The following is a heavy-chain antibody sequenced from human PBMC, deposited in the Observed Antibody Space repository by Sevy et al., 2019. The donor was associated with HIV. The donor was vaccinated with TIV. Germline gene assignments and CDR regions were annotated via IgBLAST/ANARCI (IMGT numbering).Heavy chain of an antibody. V-gene: IGHV3-30*02. CDR3: AKDTVLVVAYYAMDV. CDR1: GFTFSSYA. CDR2: IRYDGSNK. J-gene: IGHJ6*02. D-gene: IGHD2-8*02. Sequence: GGSLRLSCAASGFTFSSYAMHWVRQAPGKGLEWVAFIRYDGSNKYYADSVKGRFTISRDNSKNTLYLQMNSLRPEDTAVSYGAKDTVLVVAYYAMDVWGQGTTVTVSS.